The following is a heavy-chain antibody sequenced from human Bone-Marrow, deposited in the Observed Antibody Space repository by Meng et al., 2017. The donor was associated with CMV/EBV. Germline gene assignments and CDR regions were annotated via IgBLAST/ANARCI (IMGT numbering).Heavy chain of an antibody. CDR2: IYTSGST. CDR3: ARAMVRGVQRYFDY. CDR1: GGAISSYY. V-gene: IGHV4-4*07. D-gene: IGHD3-10*01. J-gene: IGHJ4*02. Sequence: QGLQKEAGPGMVTPSETLSLTCTASGGAISSYYWGWIRQPAGTGREWIGRIYTSGSTNYNPSLKSRVTMSVDTSKNQFSLKLSSVTAADTAVYYCARAMVRGVQRYFDYWGQGTLVTVSS.